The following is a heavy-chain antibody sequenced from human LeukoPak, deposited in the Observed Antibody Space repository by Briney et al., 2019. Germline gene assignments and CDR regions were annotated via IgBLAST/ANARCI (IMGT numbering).Heavy chain of an antibody. CDR2: TSNDGRDK. J-gene: IGHJ4*02. Sequence: GGSLRLSCAASGFTFSSYALHWVRRAPGKGLEWVAVTSNDGRDKHHADSVKGRFTVSRDNSKNTLYLQMNSLRVEDTAVYYCAKDLTTTSADYYFDYWGQGTLVTVSS. D-gene: IGHD1-1*01. V-gene: IGHV3-30-3*01. CDR3: AKDLTTTSADYYFDY. CDR1: GFTFSSYA.